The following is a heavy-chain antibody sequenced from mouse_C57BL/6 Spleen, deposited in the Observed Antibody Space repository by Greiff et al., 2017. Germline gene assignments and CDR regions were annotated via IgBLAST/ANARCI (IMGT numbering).Heavy chain of an antibody. J-gene: IGHJ3*01. CDR1: GYTFTDYE. D-gene: IGHD1-1*01. Sequence: QVHVMQSGAGLVRPGASVTLSCTASGYTFTDYEMHWVKQTPVHGLEWIGAIDPETGGTAYNQKFKGKVILTADKSSSTAYMELRRLTSEDSAVYSCSGRTTVVAEVAFSGWGQGAPVTVSA. CDR3: SGRTTVVAEVAFSG. CDR2: IDPETGGT. V-gene: IGHV1-15*01.